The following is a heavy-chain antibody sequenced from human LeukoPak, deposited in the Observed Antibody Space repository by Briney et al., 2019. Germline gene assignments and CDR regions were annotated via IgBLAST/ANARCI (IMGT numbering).Heavy chain of an antibody. Sequence: PSETLSLTCAVYGGSFSGYYWSWIRQPPGKGLEWIGEINHSGSTNYNPSLKSRVTISVDTSKNQFSLKLSSVTAADTAVYYCARLTYGYSNYWGQGTLVTVSS. CDR2: INHSGST. D-gene: IGHD5-18*01. CDR3: ARLTYGYSNY. CDR1: GGSFSGYY. J-gene: IGHJ4*02. V-gene: IGHV4-34*01.